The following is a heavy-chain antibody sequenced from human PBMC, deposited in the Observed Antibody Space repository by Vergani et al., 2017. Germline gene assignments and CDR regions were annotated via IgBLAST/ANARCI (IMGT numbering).Heavy chain of an antibody. V-gene: IGHV4-4*07. D-gene: IGHD3-10*01. CDR1: GGSISGDY. CDR2: IYPSGNT. J-gene: IGHJ4*02. Sequence: QVQLQESGPGLVKPSETLSLTCTVSGGSISGDYWSWIRQPAGKGLEWIGRIYPSGNTNYNPSLQSRVTMSVDTSKNQFSLKVRSVTAADTAVYYCARGKYYYGSGSYLYFDYWGQGTLVTVSS. CDR3: ARGKYYYGSGSYLYFDY.